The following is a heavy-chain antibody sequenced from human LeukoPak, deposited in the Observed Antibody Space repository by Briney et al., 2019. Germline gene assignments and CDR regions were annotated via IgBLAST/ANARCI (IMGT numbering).Heavy chain of an antibody. Sequence: ASVKVSCKASGYTFTSYYMHWVRQAPGQGLGGMGIINPSGGSTSYAQKFQGRVTMTRATSTSTVYMELSSRRSEDTAVYYCARYSVDSSGYYRYYFDYWGQGTLVTVSS. J-gene: IGHJ4*02. V-gene: IGHV1-46*01. CDR3: ARYSVDSSGYYRYYFDY. CDR1: GYTFTSYY. D-gene: IGHD3-22*01. CDR2: INPSGGST.